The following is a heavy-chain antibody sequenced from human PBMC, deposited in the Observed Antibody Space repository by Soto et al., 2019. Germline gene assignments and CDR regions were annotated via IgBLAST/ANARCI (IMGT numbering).Heavy chain of an antibody. V-gene: IGHV3-30*18. CDR2: ISYDGSNK. D-gene: IGHD6-13*01. CDR1: GFTFSSYG. Sequence: HPGGSLRLSCAASGFTFSSYGMHWVRQAPGKGLEWVAVISYDGSNKYYADSVKGRFTISRDNSKNTLYLQMNSLRAEDTAVYYCAKDLGTAAGPYYYYGMDVWGQGTTVTVSS. J-gene: IGHJ6*02. CDR3: AKDLGTAAGPYYYYGMDV.